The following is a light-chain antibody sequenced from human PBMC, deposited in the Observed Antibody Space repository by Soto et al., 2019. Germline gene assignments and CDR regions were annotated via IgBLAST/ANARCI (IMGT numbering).Light chain of an antibody. CDR1: QSVSSN. V-gene: IGKV3-11*01. CDR3: HQRSTWPLLT. CDR2: DAA. J-gene: IGKJ4*01. Sequence: EIVLTQSPDTLSLSPGERATLSCRASQSVSSNLAWYQQKHGQAPRLLIHDAATRATGIPARCSGSGSGTDFTLTISSLEPPDVSVYYCHQRSTWPLLTFGGGTNVEIK.